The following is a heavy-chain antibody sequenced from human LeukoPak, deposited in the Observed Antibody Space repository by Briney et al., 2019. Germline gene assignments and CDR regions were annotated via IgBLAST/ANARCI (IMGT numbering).Heavy chain of an antibody. CDR1: GFTFSTYS. V-gene: IGHV3-21*01. Sequence: PGGSLRLSCAASGFTFSTYSMNWVRQAPGKGLEWVSSITSGGDYIYYADSVKGRFTTSRDNAKNSLSLQLNSLRVEDMAVYYCARGHYDVLAASYKWTPDYWGQGTLVTVSS. CDR3: ARGHYDVLAASYKWTPDY. J-gene: IGHJ4*02. D-gene: IGHD3-9*01. CDR2: ITSGGDYI.